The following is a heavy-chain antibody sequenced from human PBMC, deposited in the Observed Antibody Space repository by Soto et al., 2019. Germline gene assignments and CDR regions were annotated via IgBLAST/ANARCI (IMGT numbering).Heavy chain of an antibody. CDR2: SSASGYST. V-gene: IGHV3-23*01. Sequence: HPGGSLRLSCAASGFTFSDSAMGWVRQAPGKGLEWVSSSSASGYSTYYADSVKGRFTIPRDTSKNTLYLQTNSLRAEDTAMYYCAKMGRDAYKPIDSWGQGSLVTVSS. CDR3: AKMGRDAYKPIDS. D-gene: IGHD3-16*01. CDR1: GFTFSDSA. J-gene: IGHJ4*02.